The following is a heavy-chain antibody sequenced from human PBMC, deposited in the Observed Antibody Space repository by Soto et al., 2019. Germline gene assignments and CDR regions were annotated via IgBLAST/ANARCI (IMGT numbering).Heavy chain of an antibody. J-gene: IGHJ6*02. Sequence: GGSLRLSCAASGFTFSSYAMSWVRQAPGKGLEWVSAISGSGGSTYYADSVKGRFTISRDNSKNTLYLQMNSLRAEDTAVYYCAKVDTAMVTFYYGMDVWGQGTTVTVSS. CDR2: ISGSGGST. CDR1: GFTFSSYA. V-gene: IGHV3-23*01. CDR3: AKVDTAMVTFYYGMDV. D-gene: IGHD5-18*01.